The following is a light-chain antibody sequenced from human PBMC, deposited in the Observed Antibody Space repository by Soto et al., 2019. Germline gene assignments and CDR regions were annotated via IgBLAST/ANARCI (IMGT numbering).Light chain of an antibody. J-gene: IGLJ1*01. CDR3: ATWEDSLDVLYV. Sequence: QSVLTQPSSASGTPGQRVTISCSVSSSNIGTNTVHWYQHLPGRAPKLLIYSDTQRPSGVSDRFSGSKSGTSASLAISGLQSEDEADYYCATWEDSLDVLYVFGTGTKVTVL. V-gene: IGLV1-44*01. CDR1: SSNIGTNT. CDR2: SDT.